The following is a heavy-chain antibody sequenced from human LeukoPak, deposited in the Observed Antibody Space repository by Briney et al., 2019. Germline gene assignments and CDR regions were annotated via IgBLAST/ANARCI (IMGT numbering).Heavy chain of an antibody. CDR3: ARALHYDFWNGYSLYGMDV. J-gene: IGHJ6*02. V-gene: IGHV1-2*02. Sequence: GASVKVSCKASGYTFTGYYMHWVRQAPGQGLEWMGWINPNSGGTNYAQKFQGRVTMTRDTSISTAYMELSRLRSDDTAVYYCARALHYDFWNGYSLYGMDVWGQGTTVTVSS. CDR2: INPNSGGT. D-gene: IGHD3-3*01. CDR1: GYTFTGYY.